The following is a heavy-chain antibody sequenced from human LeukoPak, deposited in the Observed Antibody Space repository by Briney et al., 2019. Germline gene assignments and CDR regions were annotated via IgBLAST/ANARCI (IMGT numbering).Heavy chain of an antibody. CDR2: IPYDGSDK. D-gene: IGHD1-7*01. J-gene: IGHJ4*02. V-gene: IGHV3-30*02. CDR1: GFTFSSCG. CDR3: AKDRSPSHWNYYFDS. Sequence: GGSLRLSCAASGFTFSSCGMHWVRQAPGKGLEWVAFIPYDGSDKYYADSVKGRFTISRDNSKNTLYLQMNSLRLEDTAVYYCAKDRSPSHWNYYFDSWGQGTLVTVSS.